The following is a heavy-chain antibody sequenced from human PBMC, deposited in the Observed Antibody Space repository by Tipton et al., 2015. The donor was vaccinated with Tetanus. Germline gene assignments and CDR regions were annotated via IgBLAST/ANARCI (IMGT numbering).Heavy chain of an antibody. V-gene: IGHV1-69*01. D-gene: IGHD2-15*01. CDR3: ARPDRHCSGGSCYLALDS. J-gene: IGHJ4*02. CDR2: IFPLYGTS. CDR1: GGTFKTYA. Sequence: QVQLVQSGAELKKPGSSVRVSCKTSGGTFKTYAISWVRQAPGQGLEWMGGIFPLYGTSNYAPKFQGRVTITADEPTGTTYMELNSLISEDTAVYYCARPDRHCSGGSCYLALDSWGQGSMVTVSS.